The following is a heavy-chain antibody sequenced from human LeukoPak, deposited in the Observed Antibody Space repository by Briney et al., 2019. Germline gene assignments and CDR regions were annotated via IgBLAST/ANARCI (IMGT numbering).Heavy chain of an antibody. CDR2: ISGSGGST. CDR3: AKQEEDYYDSSGYPFDY. D-gene: IGHD3-22*01. Sequence: GGSLRLSCAASGFTFSSYAVSWVRQAPGKGLEWVSAISGSGGSTYYADSVKGRFTISRDNSKNTLYLQMNSLRAEDTAVYYCAKQEEDYYDSSGYPFDYWGQGTLVTVSS. J-gene: IGHJ4*02. CDR1: GFTFSSYA. V-gene: IGHV3-23*01.